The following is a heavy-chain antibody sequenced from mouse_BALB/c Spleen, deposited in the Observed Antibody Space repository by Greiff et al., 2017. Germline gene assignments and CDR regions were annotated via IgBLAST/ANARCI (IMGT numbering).Heavy chain of an antibody. J-gene: IGHJ4*01. CDR2: INPSNGGP. Sequence: QVQLKESGAELVKPGASVKLSCKASGYTFTSYYMYWVKQRPGQGLEWIGEINPSNGGPNFNEKFKSKATLTVDKSSSTAYMQLSSLTSEDSAVYYCTRRGNDYDYAMDYWGQGTSVTVSS. D-gene: IGHD2-4*01. CDR3: TRRGNDYDYAMDY. CDR1: GYTFTSYY. V-gene: IGHV1S81*02.